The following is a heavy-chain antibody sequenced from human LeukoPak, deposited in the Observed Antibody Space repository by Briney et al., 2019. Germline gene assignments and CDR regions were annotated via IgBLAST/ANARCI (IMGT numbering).Heavy chain of an antibody. D-gene: IGHD3-9*01. CDR2: ISGSGGST. CDR1: GFTFSSYA. Sequence: GGSLRLSCAASGFTFSSYAMSWVRQAPGKGLEWVSAISGSGGSTYYVDSVKGRFTISRDNSKNTLYLQMNSLRAEDTAVYYCLRDHYDILTGYYGLYYFDYWGQGTLVTVSS. CDR3: LRDHYDILTGYYGLYYFDY. J-gene: IGHJ4*02. V-gene: IGHV3-23*01.